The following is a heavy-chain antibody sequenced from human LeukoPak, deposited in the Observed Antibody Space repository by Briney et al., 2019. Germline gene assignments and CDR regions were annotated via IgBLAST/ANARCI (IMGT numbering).Heavy chain of an antibody. J-gene: IGHJ6*03. V-gene: IGHV1-8*01. Sequence: ASVKVSCKASGYTFTSYDINWVRQATGQGLEWMGWMNPNSGNTGYAQKFQGRVTMTRNTSISTAYMELSSLRSEDTAVYYCARVIVGASDYYYYYMDVWGKGTTVTVSS. D-gene: IGHD1-26*01. CDR3: ARVIVGASDYYYYYMDV. CDR2: MNPNSGNT. CDR1: GYTFTSYD.